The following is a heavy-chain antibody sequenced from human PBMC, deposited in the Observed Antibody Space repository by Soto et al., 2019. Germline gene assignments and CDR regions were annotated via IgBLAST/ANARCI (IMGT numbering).Heavy chain of an antibody. Sequence: QVQLVESGGGVVQPGRSLRLSCAASGFTFSSYGMHWVRQAPGKGLEWVAVISYDGSNKYYADSVKGRFTISRDNSKNTLYLQMNSLRAEDTAVYYCAKDDWNGIVHDFWSGYWYYYGMDVWGQGTTVTVSS. CDR3: AKDDWNGIVHDFWSGYWYYYGMDV. V-gene: IGHV3-30*18. CDR1: GFTFSSYG. CDR2: ISYDGSNK. D-gene: IGHD3-3*01. J-gene: IGHJ6*02.